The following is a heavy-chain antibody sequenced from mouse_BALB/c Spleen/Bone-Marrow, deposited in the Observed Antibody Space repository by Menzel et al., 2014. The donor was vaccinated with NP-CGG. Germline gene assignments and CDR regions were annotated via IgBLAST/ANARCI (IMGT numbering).Heavy chain of an antibody. CDR1: GFTLSSFG. CDR3: ARSGSSSGYFDY. Sequence: EVQGVESGGGLVQPGGSRKLSCAASGFTLSSFGMNWVRRAPEKGLGWVAYIRSGSSTVYYADKVMGRFTISRDNPKNTLFLQMTSLRSEDTAMYYCARSGSSSGYFDYWGQGTTLTVSS. J-gene: IGHJ2*01. V-gene: IGHV5-17*02. D-gene: IGHD1-1*01. CDR2: IRSGSSTV.